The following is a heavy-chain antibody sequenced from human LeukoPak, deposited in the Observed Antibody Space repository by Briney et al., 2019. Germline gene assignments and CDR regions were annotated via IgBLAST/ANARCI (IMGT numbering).Heavy chain of an antibody. V-gene: IGHV4-34*01. D-gene: IGHD3-22*01. CDR3: ARQDDYDSSGYVGYYFDY. J-gene: IGHJ4*02. Sequence: PSETLSLTCAVYGGSFSGYYWNWIRQPPRKGLEWIGEINHSGSTNYNPSLKSRVTISVDTSKNQFSLKLSSVTAADTAVYYCARQDDYDSSGYVGYYFDYWGQGTLVTVSS. CDR2: INHSGST. CDR1: GGSFSGYY.